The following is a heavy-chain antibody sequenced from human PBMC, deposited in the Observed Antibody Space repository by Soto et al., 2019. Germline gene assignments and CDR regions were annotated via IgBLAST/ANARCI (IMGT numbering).Heavy chain of an antibody. CDR3: ERGPIVGATTELGFDY. CDR2: IYSGGST. V-gene: IGHV3-53*01. J-gene: IGHJ4*02. D-gene: IGHD1-26*01. CDR1: GFTVSSNY. Sequence: GGSLRLSCAASGFTVSSNYMSWVRQAPGKGLEWVSVIYSGGSTYYADSVKGRFTISRDNSKNTLYLQMNSLRAEDTAVYYCERGPIVGATTELGFDYWGQGTLVTVSS.